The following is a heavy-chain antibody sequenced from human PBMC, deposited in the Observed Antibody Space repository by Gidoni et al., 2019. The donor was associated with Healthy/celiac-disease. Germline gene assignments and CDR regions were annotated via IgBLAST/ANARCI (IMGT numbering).Heavy chain of an antibody. D-gene: IGHD3-22*01. CDR1: GGSISSCGYY. Sequence: QVQLQEPGPGLVKPSQTLSPTCIFSGGSISSCGYYWSWIRQHPGKGLEWIGYIYYSGSTYYNPYLKSRVTISVDTSKNQFSLKLSTVTAADTAVYYCARENSSGYFDAFDIWGQGTMVTVSS. V-gene: IGHV4-31*03. CDR3: ARENSSGYFDAFDI. J-gene: IGHJ3*02. CDR2: IYYSGST.